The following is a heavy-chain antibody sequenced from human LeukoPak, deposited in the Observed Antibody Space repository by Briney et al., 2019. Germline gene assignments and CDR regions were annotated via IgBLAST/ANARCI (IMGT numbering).Heavy chain of an antibody. CDR1: GGSFSGYY. CDR2: INHSGST. J-gene: IGHJ6*02. CDR3: ARSNIVVVPAAKPPIYYYYYYGMDV. Sequence: SQTLSLTCAVYGGSFSGYYWSWIRQPPGKGLEWIGEINHSGSTNYNPSLKSRVAISVDTSKNQFSLKLSSVTAADTAVYYCARSNIVVVPAAKPPIYYYYYYGMDVWGQGTTVTVSS. V-gene: IGHV4-34*01. D-gene: IGHD2-2*02.